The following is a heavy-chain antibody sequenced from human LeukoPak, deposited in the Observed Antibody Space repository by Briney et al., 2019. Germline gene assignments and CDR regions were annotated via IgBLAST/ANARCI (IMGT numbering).Heavy chain of an antibody. CDR3: ARGYCSSTSWSYNWFDP. CDR2: IYYSGST. V-gene: IGHV4-59*08. J-gene: IGHJ5*02. CDR1: GGSISSYY. D-gene: IGHD2-2*01. Sequence: SETLSLTCTVSGGSISSYYWSWIRQPPGKGLEWIGYIYYSGSTNYNPSLKSRVTISVDTSKNQFSLKLSSVTAADTAVYYCARGYCSSTSWSYNWFDPWGQGTLVTVSS.